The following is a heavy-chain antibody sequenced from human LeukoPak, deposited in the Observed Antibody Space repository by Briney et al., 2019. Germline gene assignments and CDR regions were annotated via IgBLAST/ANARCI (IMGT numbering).Heavy chain of an antibody. J-gene: IGHJ4*02. CDR3: ARDSRGGGPDFDY. V-gene: IGHV4-59*01. CDR1: GDSINDYY. Sequence: SETLSLTCTVSGDSINDYYWAWIRQPPGKGLEWIGYIHYSGTTHYNPSLKSRVTISVDSSRTQFSLILSSMTAADTAVYYCARDSRGGGPDFDYWGQGTLVTVSS. CDR2: IHYSGTT. D-gene: IGHD3-16*01.